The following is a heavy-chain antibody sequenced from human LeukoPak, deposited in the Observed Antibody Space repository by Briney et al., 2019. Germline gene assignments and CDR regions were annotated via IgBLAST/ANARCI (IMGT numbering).Heavy chain of an antibody. J-gene: IGHJ3*02. Sequence: ASVKVSCKASGYTFTGYYMHWVRQAPGQGLEWMGRINPNSGGTNYAQKFQGRVTMTRDTSISTAYMELSRLRSDDTAVYYCANLGAAAGHAAFDIWGQGTMVTVSS. CDR2: INPNSGGT. CDR3: ANLGAAAGHAAFDI. D-gene: IGHD6-13*01. V-gene: IGHV1-2*06. CDR1: GYTFTGYY.